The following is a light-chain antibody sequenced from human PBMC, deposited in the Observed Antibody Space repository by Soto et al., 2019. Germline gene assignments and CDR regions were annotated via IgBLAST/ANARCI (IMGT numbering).Light chain of an antibody. CDR2: GAS. Sequence: EIVLTQSPGTLSLSPGERATLSCSASQSVSSSYLAWYQQKPGQAPRLLIYGASIRATGIPDRFSGSGSGTDFTLTISRLEPEDFAVYYCQQYGSSPPWTFGQGTKVEIK. J-gene: IGKJ1*01. V-gene: IGKV3-20*01. CDR1: QSVSSSY. CDR3: QQYGSSPPWT.